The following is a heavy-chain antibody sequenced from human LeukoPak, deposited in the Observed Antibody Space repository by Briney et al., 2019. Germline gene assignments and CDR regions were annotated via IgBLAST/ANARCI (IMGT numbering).Heavy chain of an antibody. D-gene: IGHD3-3*01. Sequence: GGSLRLSCAASGFTFSSYSMNWVRQAPGKGLEWVAVISYDGSNKYYADSVKGRFTISRDNSKNTLYLQMNSLRAEDTAVYYCARDPLPLRFLEWNDAFDIWGQGTMVTVSS. V-gene: IGHV3-30*03. CDR3: ARDPLPLRFLEWNDAFDI. CDR2: ISYDGSNK. CDR1: GFTFSSYS. J-gene: IGHJ3*02.